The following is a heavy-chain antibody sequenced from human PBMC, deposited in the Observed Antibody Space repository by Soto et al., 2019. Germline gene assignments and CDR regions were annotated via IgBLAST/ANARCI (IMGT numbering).Heavy chain of an antibody. Sequence: QVQLVESGGGVVQPGRSLRLSCAASGFPFNIFGIHWVRQAPGEGLEWVAVIWFDGSKEYYGGSVRGRFTVSRDNSKNTVYLQMNSLSGDDTAIYYCARSGCSGGTCYRGYDAFDVWGQGTMVTVSS. CDR1: GFPFNIFG. D-gene: IGHD2-15*01. V-gene: IGHV3-33*01. J-gene: IGHJ3*01. CDR3: ARSGCSGGTCYRGYDAFDV. CDR2: IWFDGSKE.